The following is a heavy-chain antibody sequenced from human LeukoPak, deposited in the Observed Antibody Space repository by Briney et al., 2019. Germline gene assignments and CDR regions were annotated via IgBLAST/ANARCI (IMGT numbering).Heavy chain of an antibody. CDR2: MNPNSGDT. CDR1: GYTFTSYD. CDR3: ARAPITMMEGWWGFDP. Sequence: ASVKVSCKASGYTFTSYDINWVRQATGQGLEWMGWMNPNSGDTGYAQKFRGRVTITRNTSISTAYMELSSLRSEDTAVYYCARAPITMMEGWWGFDPWGQGTLVTVSS. V-gene: IGHV1-8*03. D-gene: IGHD3-22*01. J-gene: IGHJ5*02.